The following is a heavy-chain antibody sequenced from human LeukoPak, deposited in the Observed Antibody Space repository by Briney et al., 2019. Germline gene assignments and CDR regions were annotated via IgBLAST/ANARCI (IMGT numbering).Heavy chain of an antibody. V-gene: IGHV3-74*01. CDR1: GFTFSSYW. Sequence: GGSLRLSCAASGFTFSSYWMHWVRQAPGKGLVWVSRINSDGSSTSYADSVKGRFTISRDNAKNTLYLQMNSLRAEDTAVYYCAKQTPYCSSSSCYYYYYMDVWGKGTTVTVSS. J-gene: IGHJ6*03. D-gene: IGHD2-2*01. CDR3: AKQTPYCSSSSCYYYYYMDV. CDR2: INSDGSST.